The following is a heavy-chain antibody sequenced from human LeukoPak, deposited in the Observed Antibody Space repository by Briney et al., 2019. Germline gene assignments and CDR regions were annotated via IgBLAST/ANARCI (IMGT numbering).Heavy chain of an antibody. V-gene: IGHV5-51*01. Sequence: GESLKISCKGSGYSFTTYWVGWVRQMPGKGLEWMGIIYSVDSDTRYSPSFQGQVTISADKSISTAYLQWSSLKASDTAMYYCARLNSGRPETFDYWGQGTLVTVSS. J-gene: IGHJ4*02. CDR1: GYSFTTYW. CDR3: ARLNSGRPETFDY. CDR2: IYSVDSDT. D-gene: IGHD1-26*01.